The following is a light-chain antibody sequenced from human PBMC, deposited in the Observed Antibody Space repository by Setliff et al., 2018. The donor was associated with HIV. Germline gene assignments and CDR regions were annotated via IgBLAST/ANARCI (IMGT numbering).Light chain of an antibody. CDR1: SSDVGGYNY. CDR3: SSYTSSITLV. CDR2: EVS. Sequence: QSVLTQPASVSGSPGQSITISCTGTSSDVGGYNYVSWYQQHPGKAPKLMIYEVSNRPSGVSNRFSGSKSGNTASLTISGLQAEDEADYYCSSYTSSITLVFGGGTK. J-gene: IGLJ2*01. V-gene: IGLV2-14*01.